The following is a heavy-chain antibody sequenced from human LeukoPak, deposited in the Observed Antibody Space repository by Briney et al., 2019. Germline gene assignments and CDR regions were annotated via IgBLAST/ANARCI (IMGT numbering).Heavy chain of an antibody. V-gene: IGHV1-69*01. CDR1: RCTFSSYA. J-gene: IGHJ4*02. Sequence: SAVTVSCKASRCTFSSYAISGLRQAAGQELEGMGGIIPIFGTANYAQKFQGRVTITADESTSTAYMELSSLRSEDTAVYYCARSMVRGVISPTALDYWGQGTLVTVSS. D-gene: IGHD3-10*01. CDR3: ARSMVRGVISPTALDY. CDR2: IIPIFGTA.